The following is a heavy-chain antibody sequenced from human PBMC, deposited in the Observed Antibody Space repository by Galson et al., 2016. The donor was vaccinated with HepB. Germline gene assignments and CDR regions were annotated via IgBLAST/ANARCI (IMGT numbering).Heavy chain of an antibody. Sequence: SLRLSCAASGLTFSSYGMHWVRQAPGKGLEWMAVIWYGGINKYYGDSVQGRFTISRDNSRNTLYLQMNSLRAEDTAVYYCARDLGGSSCLDYWGQGTLVTVSP. D-gene: IGHD6-6*01. V-gene: IGHV3-33*01. CDR2: IWYGGINK. CDR1: GLTFSSYG. J-gene: IGHJ4*02. CDR3: ARDLGGSSCLDY.